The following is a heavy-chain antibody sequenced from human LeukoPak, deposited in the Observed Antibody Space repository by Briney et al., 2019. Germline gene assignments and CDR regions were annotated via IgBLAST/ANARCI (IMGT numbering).Heavy chain of an antibody. Sequence: SETLSLTCTVSGGSINGYYWTWIRQPPGKGLEWIGYISDSGSTNYNPSLKSRVTMSVDSSNTEFSLRLNSVTAADTVVYYCARVFRGAVTSNWFDPWGQGTLVTVSS. J-gene: IGHJ5*02. CDR1: GGSINGYY. D-gene: IGHD4-17*01. CDR2: ISDSGST. V-gene: IGHV4-59*01. CDR3: ARVFRGAVTSNWFDP.